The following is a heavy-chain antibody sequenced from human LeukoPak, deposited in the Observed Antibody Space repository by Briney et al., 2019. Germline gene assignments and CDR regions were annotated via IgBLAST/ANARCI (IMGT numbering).Heavy chain of an antibody. CDR1: GYTFTGYY. CDR2: INPNSGGT. V-gene: IGHV1-2*02. D-gene: IGHD1-26*01. J-gene: IGHJ4*02. CDR3: ARDLRYVYSGYVGY. Sequence: ASVKVSCKASGYTFTGYYMHWVRQAPGQGLEWMGWINPNSGGTNYAQKFQGRVTMTRDTSISTAYMELSRLRSDDTAVYYCARDLRYVYSGYVGYWGQGALVTVSS.